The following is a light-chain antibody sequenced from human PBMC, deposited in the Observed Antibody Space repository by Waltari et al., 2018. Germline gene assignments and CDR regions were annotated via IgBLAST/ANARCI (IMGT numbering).Light chain of an antibody. V-gene: IGLV2-14*01. Sequence: QSALTQPASVSGSPGQSITISCTGTSSDIGGYNYVSWYPYNPGKVPTLVIPEVSKPAYGSSDRFPGSKSGKPASLTTSGLQAEDEADYYCTSFGSNTPVIFGGGTKLTVL. CDR1: SSDIGGYNY. CDR3: TSFGSNTPVI. J-gene: IGLJ2*01. CDR2: EVS.